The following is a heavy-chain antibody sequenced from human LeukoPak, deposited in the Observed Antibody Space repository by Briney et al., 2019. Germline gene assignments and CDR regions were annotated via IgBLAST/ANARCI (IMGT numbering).Heavy chain of an antibody. J-gene: IGHJ3*02. D-gene: IGHD3-10*01. CDR1: GGTFSSYA. Sequence: SVRVSCKASGGTFSSYAVSWVRQAPGQGLEWRGGIIPIFGTANYAQKFQGRVTITTDESTSTAYMVLSSLRSEDTAVYYCARSTMVRGAHQAFDIWGEGTMVTVSS. CDR2: IIPIFGTA. CDR3: ARSTMVRGAHQAFDI. V-gene: IGHV1-69*05.